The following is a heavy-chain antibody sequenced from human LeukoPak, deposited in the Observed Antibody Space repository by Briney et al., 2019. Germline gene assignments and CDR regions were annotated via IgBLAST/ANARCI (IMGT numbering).Heavy chain of an antibody. V-gene: IGHV4-34*01. J-gene: IGHJ5*02. D-gene: IGHD3-22*01. CDR2: INHSGST. CDR1: GFTVSSNY. CDR3: ARPYYYDSRIDP. Sequence: GSLRLSCAASGFTVSSNYMSWVRQAPGKGLEWIGEINHSGSTNYNPSLKSRVTISVDTSKNQFSLKLSSVTAADTAVYYCARPYYYDSRIDPWGQGILVTVSS.